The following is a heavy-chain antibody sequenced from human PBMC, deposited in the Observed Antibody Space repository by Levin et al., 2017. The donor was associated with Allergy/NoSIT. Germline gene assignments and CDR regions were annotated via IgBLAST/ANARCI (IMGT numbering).Heavy chain of an antibody. J-gene: IGHJ4*02. CDR1: GFRFSYYW. Sequence: LSLTCAASGFRFSYYWMTWVRQAPGKGLEWVANVKEDGSETYYVDSVKGRFTISRDNAKNSLYLQMNSLRVEDTAVYYCGTGRRSGWPLDYWGQGILVTVSS. CDR2: VKEDGSET. D-gene: IGHD6-19*01. CDR3: GTGRRSGWPLDY. V-gene: IGHV3-7*01.